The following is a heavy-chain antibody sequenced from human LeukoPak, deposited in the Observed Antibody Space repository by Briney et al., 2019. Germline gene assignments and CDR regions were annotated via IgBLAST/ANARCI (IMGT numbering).Heavy chain of an antibody. CDR2: INPNSGGT. J-gene: IGHJ4*02. V-gene: IGHV1-2*02. CDR3: ARWYYDILTGYYTLFDY. D-gene: IGHD3-9*01. CDR1: GYTFTGYY. Sequence: ASLKVSCKASGYTFTGYYMHWVRQAPGQGLEWMGWINPNSGGTNYAQKFQGRVTMTRDTSISTAYMELSRLRSDDTAVYYCARWYYDILTGYYTLFDYWGQGTLVTVSS.